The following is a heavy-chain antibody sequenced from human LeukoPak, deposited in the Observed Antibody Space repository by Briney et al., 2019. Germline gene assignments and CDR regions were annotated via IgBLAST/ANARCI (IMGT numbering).Heavy chain of an antibody. CDR1: GFTFSSYA. Sequence: GGSLRLSCAASGFTFSSYAMSWVRQAPGKGLEWVSGISWNSGSIGYADSVKGRFTISRDNAKNSLYLQMNSLRAEDTALYYCANRYYWGQGTLVTVSS. J-gene: IGHJ4*02. CDR2: ISWNSGSI. CDR3: ANRYY. V-gene: IGHV3-9*01.